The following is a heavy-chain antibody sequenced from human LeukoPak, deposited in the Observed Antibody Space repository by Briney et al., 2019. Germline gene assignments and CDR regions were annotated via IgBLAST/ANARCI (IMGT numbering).Heavy chain of an antibody. Sequence: PSETLSLTCAVSGYSISSGYYWGWIRPPPGKGLEWIGYIYCSGSTNYNPSLKSRVTISVDTSKNQFSLKLSSVTAVYTAVYYCARVPGYSYGLFDYWGQGTLVTVSS. V-gene: IGHV4-38-2*01. J-gene: IGHJ4*02. CDR1: GYSISSGYY. D-gene: IGHD5-18*01. CDR2: IYCSGST. CDR3: ARVPGYSYGLFDY.